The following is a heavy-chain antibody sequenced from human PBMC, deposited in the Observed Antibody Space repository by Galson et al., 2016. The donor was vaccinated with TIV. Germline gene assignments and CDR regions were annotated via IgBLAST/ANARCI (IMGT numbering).Heavy chain of an antibody. CDR3: AKSLFHTIEFGGLTVIFDY. CDR1: GFSFSSFA. V-gene: IGHV3-23*01. D-gene: IGHD3-16*02. CDR2: ISGSGGHT. Sequence: SLRLSCAASGFSFSSFAMSWVLQAPGKGLEWVTSISGSGGHTHYGDSVQGRFTISRDDSKNALYLQMNSLRADDTAVYYCAKSLFHTIEFGGLTVIFDYWGQGTLVTVSS. J-gene: IGHJ4*02.